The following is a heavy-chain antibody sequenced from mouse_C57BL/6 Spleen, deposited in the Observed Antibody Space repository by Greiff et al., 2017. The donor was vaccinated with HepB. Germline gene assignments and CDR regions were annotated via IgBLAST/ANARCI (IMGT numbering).Heavy chain of an antibody. CDR1: GYTFTSYG. Sequence: QVQLQQSGAELARPGASVKLSCKASGYTFTSYGISWVKQRTGQGLEWIGEIYPRSGNTYYNEKFKGKATLTADKSSITAYMELRSLTSEDSAVYFCARGAMITRAMDYWGQGTSVTVSS. CDR2: IYPRSGNT. CDR3: ARGAMITRAMDY. J-gene: IGHJ4*01. V-gene: IGHV1-81*01. D-gene: IGHD2-4*01.